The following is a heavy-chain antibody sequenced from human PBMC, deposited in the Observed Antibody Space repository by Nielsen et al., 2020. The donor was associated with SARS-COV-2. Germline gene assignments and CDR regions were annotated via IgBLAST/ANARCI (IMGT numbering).Heavy chain of an antibody. Sequence: GESLKISCAASGFTFSSYGMNWVRQAPGKGLEWVAVIWYDGSNKYYADSVKGRFTISRDNSKNTLYLQMNSLRAEDTAVYYCARDALDSSSWYGGYFDYWGLGTLVTVSS. CDR1: GFTFSSYG. CDR3: ARDALDSSSWYGGYFDY. V-gene: IGHV3-33*01. J-gene: IGHJ4*02. D-gene: IGHD6-13*01. CDR2: IWYDGSNK.